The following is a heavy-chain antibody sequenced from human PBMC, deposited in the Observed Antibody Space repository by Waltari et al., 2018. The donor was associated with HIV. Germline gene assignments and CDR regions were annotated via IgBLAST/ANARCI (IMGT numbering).Heavy chain of an antibody. V-gene: IGHV3-15*01. CDR2: IKGKTDAGTR. Sequence: EVQLVESGGGLVEPGGSLRLSWEAYGFTLAYAGMNWVRQAPGKGLEWVARIKGKTDAGTRDFAAPVKGRFSISRNYLKNTVDLQMNNLKTEDTALYYCAAGTGRSDFDYWGQGTLVTVSS. CDR3: AAGTGRSDFDY. J-gene: IGHJ4*02. CDR1: GFTLAYAG. D-gene: IGHD7-27*01.